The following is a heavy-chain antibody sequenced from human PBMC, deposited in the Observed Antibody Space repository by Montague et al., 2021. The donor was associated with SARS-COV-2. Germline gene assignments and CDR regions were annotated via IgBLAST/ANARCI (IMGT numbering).Heavy chain of an antibody. CDR3: ARLRDGVVPSPILGVGPYYSYYYMDV. CDR1: GTSFSGYY. V-gene: IGHV4-34*01. D-gene: IGHD3-10*01. J-gene: IGHJ6*03. CDR2: INQGGST. Sequence: ETLSLTCAVHGTSFSGYYWNWIRQPPGKGLEWIGEINQGGSTKYSPSLKSRLTISADTSKNRFSLKLTSVAAADTAVYYCARLRDGVVPSPILGVGPYYSYYYMDVWGRGTTVTVSS.